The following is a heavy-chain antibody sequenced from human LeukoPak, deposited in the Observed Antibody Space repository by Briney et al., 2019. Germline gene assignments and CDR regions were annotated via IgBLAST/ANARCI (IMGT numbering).Heavy chain of an antibody. J-gene: IGHJ3*02. CDR1: GFTFSSYA. D-gene: IGHD2-15*01. V-gene: IGHV3-23*01. CDR3: ARPRLEYCSGGSCFDAFDI. CDR2: ISGSGGST. Sequence: GGSLRLSCAASGFTFSSYAMSWVRQAPGKGLEWVSAISGSGGSTYYADSVKGRFTISRDNSKNTLFLQMNSLAAEGTAIYSCARPRLEYCSGGSCFDAFDIWGQGTMVTVSS.